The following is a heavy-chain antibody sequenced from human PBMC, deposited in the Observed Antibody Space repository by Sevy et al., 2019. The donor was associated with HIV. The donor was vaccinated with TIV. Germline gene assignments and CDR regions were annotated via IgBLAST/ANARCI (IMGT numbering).Heavy chain of an antibody. CDR3: CSQGERY. CDR2: IKSKKDGGAT. J-gene: IGHJ4*02. CDR1: GFPFNKEW. Sequence: GGSLRLSCSASGFPFNKEWMSWVRQAPGKGLEWVGRIKSKKDGGATDYAAHANGRFTMSRDDSKNTLYLQMISLKIEDTGFYYGCSQGERYWGRGTLVTVSS. V-gene: IGHV3-15*01. D-gene: IGHD3-16*01.